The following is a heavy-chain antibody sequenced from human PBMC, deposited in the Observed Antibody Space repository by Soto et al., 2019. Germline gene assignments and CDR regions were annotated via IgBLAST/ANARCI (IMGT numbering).Heavy chain of an antibody. V-gene: IGHV3-7*03. CDR1: GFTFSRFW. Sequence: RLSCAASGFTFSRFWMSWVRQAPGKGLEWVANIKQDGSEKYYVDSVKGRFTVSRDNAKNSLYLQMNSLKTEDTAVYYCTRRGAAAGPYYYGMDVWGQGTTVTVSS. D-gene: IGHD6-13*01. CDR3: TRRGAAAGPYYYGMDV. J-gene: IGHJ6*02. CDR2: IKQDGSEK.